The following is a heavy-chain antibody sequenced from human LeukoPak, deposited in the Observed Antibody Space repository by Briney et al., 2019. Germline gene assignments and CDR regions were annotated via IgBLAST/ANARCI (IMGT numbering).Heavy chain of an antibody. CDR1: GGSISSGSYY. D-gene: IGHD6-25*01. CDR2: IYTSGST. Sequence: SETLSLTCTVAGGSISSGSYYWSWIRQPAGKGLEWIGRIYTSGSTNYNPSLKSRVTISVNTSKNQFSLKLSSVTAADTAVYYCARDPSSDAFDIWGQGTIVTVSS. V-gene: IGHV4-61*02. CDR3: ARDPSSDAFDI. J-gene: IGHJ3*02.